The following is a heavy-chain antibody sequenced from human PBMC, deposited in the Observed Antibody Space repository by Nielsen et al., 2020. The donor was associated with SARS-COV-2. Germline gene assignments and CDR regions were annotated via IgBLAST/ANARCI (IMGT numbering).Heavy chain of an antibody. CDR1: GFIFRNYA. D-gene: IGHD6-6*01. CDR3: AKDRVAPRPYYFDY. J-gene: IGHJ4*02. Sequence: GSLKISCAASGFIFRNYAMHWVRQAPGKGLEWVTVTSYDGSEIHYADSVKGRFTISRDNSKNTVYLQMTSLRAEDTAIYFCAKDRVAPRPYYFDYWGQGTLVTVSS. CDR2: TSYDGSEI. V-gene: IGHV3-30*14.